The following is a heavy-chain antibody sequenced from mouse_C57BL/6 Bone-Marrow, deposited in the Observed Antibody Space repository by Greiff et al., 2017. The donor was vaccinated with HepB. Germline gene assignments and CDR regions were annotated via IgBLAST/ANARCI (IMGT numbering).Heavy chain of an antibody. V-gene: IGHV3-1*01. D-gene: IGHD1-3*01. CDR1: GYSITSGYD. CDR2: ISYSGST. Sequence: EVKVEESGPGMVKPSQSLSLTCTVTGYSITSGYDWHWIRHFPGNKLEWMGYISYSGSTNYNPSLKSRISITHDTSKNHFFLKLNSVTTKDTATYYCASDSGEYFDYWGQGTTLTVSS. CDR3: ASDSGEYFDY. J-gene: IGHJ2*01.